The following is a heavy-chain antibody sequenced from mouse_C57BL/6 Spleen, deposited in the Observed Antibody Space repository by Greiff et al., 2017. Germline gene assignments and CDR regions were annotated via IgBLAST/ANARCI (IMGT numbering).Heavy chain of an antibody. CDR3: ARGRLTGTSWFAY. CDR2: ISGGGGNT. J-gene: IGHJ3*01. CDR1: GFTFSSYT. Sequence: EVQLVESGGGLVKPGGSLKLSCAASGFTFSSYTMSWVRQTPEKRLEWVATISGGGGNTYYPDSVKGRFTISRDNAKNTLYLQMSSLGSEDTALYYCARGRLTGTSWFAYWGQGTLVTVSA. D-gene: IGHD4-1*01. V-gene: IGHV5-9*01.